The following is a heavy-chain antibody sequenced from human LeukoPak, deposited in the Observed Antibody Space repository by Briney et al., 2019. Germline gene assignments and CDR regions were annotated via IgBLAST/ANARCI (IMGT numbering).Heavy chain of an antibody. CDR1: GGTFSSYA. J-gene: IGHJ4*02. Sequence: SVKVSCKASGGTFSSYAISWVRQAPGQGLEWMGRIIPILGIANYAQKFQGRVTITADKSTSTAYMELSSLRSEDTAVYYCARPTWFGESPFDYWGQGTLVTVSS. CDR3: ARPTWFGESPFDY. V-gene: IGHV1-69*04. CDR2: IIPILGIA. D-gene: IGHD3-10*01.